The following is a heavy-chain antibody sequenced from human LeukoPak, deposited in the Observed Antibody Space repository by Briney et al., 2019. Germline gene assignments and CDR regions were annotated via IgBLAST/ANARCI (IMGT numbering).Heavy chain of an antibody. Sequence: PLETLSLTYAVYGGSFSGYYWSWIRQPPGKGLEWIGEINHSGSTNYNPSLKSRVTISVDTSKNQFSLKLSSVTAADTAVYYCARGGGFGWLRPHDYWGQGTLVTVSS. CDR2: INHSGST. V-gene: IGHV4-34*01. D-gene: IGHD5-12*01. CDR3: ARGGGFGWLRPHDY. J-gene: IGHJ4*02. CDR1: GGSFSGYY.